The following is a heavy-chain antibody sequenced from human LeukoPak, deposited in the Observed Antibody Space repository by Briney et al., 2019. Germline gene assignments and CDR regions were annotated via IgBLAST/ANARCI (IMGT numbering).Heavy chain of an antibody. CDR2: ISGSGGST. D-gene: IGHD4-17*01. CDR1: GFTFSSYA. CDR3: AKENGDYGEYYYFYYMDV. Sequence: GGSLRLSCAASGFTFSSYAMSWVRQAPGKGLEWVSTISGSGGSTYYADSVKGRFTISRDSSKNTLYLQMNSLRAEDTAVYYCAKENGDYGEYYYFYYMDVWGKGTTVTVSS. J-gene: IGHJ6*03. V-gene: IGHV3-23*01.